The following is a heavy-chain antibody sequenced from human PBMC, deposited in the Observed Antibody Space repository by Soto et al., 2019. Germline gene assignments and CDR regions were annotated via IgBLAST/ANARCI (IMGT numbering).Heavy chain of an antibody. Sequence: GGSLRLSCAASGFTFSSYAMSWVRQAPGKGLDWVSCISSSGGNTYYADSVKGRFTISRDNSENTLYLQMNSLRAEDTAIYYCAKDREGGDYWGQGALVTVSS. J-gene: IGHJ4*02. CDR3: AKDREGGDY. V-gene: IGHV3-23*01. CDR2: ISSSGGNT. D-gene: IGHD1-26*01. CDR1: GFTFSSYA.